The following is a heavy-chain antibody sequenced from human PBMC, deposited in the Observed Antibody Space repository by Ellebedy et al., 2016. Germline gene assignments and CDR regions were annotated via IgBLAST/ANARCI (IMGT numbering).Heavy chain of an antibody. CDR1: GFTFTSFW. CDR3: AREGGAFSSGSYYGSVDF. J-gene: IGHJ4*02. D-gene: IGHD1-26*01. Sequence: GGSLRLSCAASGFTFTSFWMTWVRQAPGKGLEWVANINQDGSERNYLDSVKGRFTISRDKAKNSVYLQMNSLRAEDTAVYYCAREGGAFSSGSYYGSVDFWGQGTLVTVSS. V-gene: IGHV3-7*01. CDR2: INQDGSER.